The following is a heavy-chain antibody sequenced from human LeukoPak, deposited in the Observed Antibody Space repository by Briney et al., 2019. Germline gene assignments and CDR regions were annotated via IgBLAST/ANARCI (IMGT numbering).Heavy chain of an antibody. CDR2: INHSGST. D-gene: IGHD3-10*01. CDR1: GGSFSGYY. CDR3: ARHFTYYYGSGSYYNGWFDP. V-gene: IGHV4-34*01. J-gene: IGHJ5*02. Sequence: SETLSLTCAVYGGSFSGYYWSWIRQPPGKGLEWIGEINHSGSTNYNPSLKSRVTISVDTSKNQFSLKLSSVTAADTAVYYCARHFTYYYGSGSYYNGWFDPWGQGTHVTVSS.